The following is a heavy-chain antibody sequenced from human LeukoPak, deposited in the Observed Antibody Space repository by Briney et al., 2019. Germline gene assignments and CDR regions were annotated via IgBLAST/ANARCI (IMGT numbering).Heavy chain of an antibody. D-gene: IGHD5-18*01. CDR2: INHSGST. Sequence: KPSETLSLTCAVYGGSFSGYYWSWIRQPPGKGLEWIGEINHSGSTNYNPSLKSRVTISVDTSKNQFSLKLSSVTAADTAVYYCARGHPGRGYSYGYYYWGQGTLVTVSS. J-gene: IGHJ4*02. CDR3: ARGHPGRGYSYGYYY. V-gene: IGHV4-34*01. CDR1: GGSFSGYY.